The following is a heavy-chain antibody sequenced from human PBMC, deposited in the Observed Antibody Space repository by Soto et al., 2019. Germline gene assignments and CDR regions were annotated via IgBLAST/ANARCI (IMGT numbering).Heavy chain of an antibody. CDR2: IFYTGST. CDR1: EGSISSYY. J-gene: IGHJ4*02. CDR3: ARHSPIGNNWNYFDY. D-gene: IGHD1-1*01. Sequence: SETLSLTCTVSEGSISSYYWGWIRQPPGKGLEWIGYIFYTGSTIYNPSLKSRVTISVDTSKNQSSLKLSSVTAADTAVYYCARHSPIGNNWNYFDYWGQGTLVTVSS. V-gene: IGHV4-59*08.